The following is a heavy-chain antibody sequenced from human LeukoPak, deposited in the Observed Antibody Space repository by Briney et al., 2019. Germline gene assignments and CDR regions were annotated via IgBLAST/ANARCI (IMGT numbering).Heavy chain of an antibody. V-gene: IGHV1-69*05. CDR1: GGTFSSYA. CDR2: IIPIFGTT. J-gene: IGHJ4*02. D-gene: IGHD6-13*01. CDR3: ASSQSGYSSSWYFDY. Sequence: ASLKVSCKASGGTFSSYAISWVRQAPGQGLEWMGRIIPIFGTTNYAQKFQGRVTITTDESTSTAYMELSSLRSEDTAVYYCASSQSGYSSSWYFDYWGQGTLVTVSS.